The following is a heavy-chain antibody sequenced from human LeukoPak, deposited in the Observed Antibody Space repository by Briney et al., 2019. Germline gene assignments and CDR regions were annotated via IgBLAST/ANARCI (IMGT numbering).Heavy chain of an antibody. J-gene: IGHJ4*02. CDR3: ARVTGYMIEDYFDY. V-gene: IGHV4-59*01. CDR1: GGSISSYY. CDR2: NYYSGST. D-gene: IGHD3-22*01. Sequence: PSETLSLTCTVSGGSISSYYWSWIRQPPGKGLEWIGYNYYSGSTNYNPSLKSRVTISVDTSKNQFSLRLSSVTAADTAVYYCARVTGYMIEDYFDYWGQGTLVTVSS.